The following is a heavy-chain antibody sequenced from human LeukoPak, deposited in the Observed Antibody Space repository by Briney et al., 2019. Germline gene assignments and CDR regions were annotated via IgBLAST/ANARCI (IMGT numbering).Heavy chain of an antibody. J-gene: IGHJ4*02. CDR2: FYHSGST. V-gene: IGHV4-59*08. CDR1: GGSISSYY. Sequence: SETLSLTCTVSGGSISSYYWSWIRQPPGKGLEWIGYFYHSGSTNSNPSLKSRVTMSIDTSKNQFSLQLNSVTPEDTAVYYCSRQQMGSFDYWGRGTLVTVSS. CDR3: SRQQMGSFDY. D-gene: IGHD5-24*01.